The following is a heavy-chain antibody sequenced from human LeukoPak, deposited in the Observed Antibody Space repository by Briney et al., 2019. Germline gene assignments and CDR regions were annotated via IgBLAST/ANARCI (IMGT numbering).Heavy chain of an antibody. D-gene: IGHD5-18*01. CDR1: GGSISSSNW. Sequence: PSGTLSLTCAVSGGSISSSNWWSWVRQPPGKGLEWIGEIYHSGSTNYNPSPKSRVTISVDKSKNQFSLKLSSVTAADTAVYYCARFDLRGGYSYGVLDPWGQGTLVTVSS. V-gene: IGHV4-4*02. CDR2: IYHSGST. CDR3: ARFDLRGGYSYGVLDP. J-gene: IGHJ5*02.